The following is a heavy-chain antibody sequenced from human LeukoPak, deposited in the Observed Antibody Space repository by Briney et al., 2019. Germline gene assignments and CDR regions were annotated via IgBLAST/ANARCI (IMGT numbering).Heavy chain of an antibody. CDR2: ISGGSSGT. J-gene: IGHJ4*02. D-gene: IGHD6-19*01. CDR1: GFTFSSYA. V-gene: IGHV3-23*01. CDR3: AKDDHGGSGWRDYFDY. Sequence: QPGGSLKLSCAASGFTFSSYAMSWVRQAPGKGLQWGSSISGGSSGTYYADSVKGRFTISRDNSKNTLFLQMNSLRDEDTAVYYCAKDDHGGSGWRDYFDYWGQGTLVTVST.